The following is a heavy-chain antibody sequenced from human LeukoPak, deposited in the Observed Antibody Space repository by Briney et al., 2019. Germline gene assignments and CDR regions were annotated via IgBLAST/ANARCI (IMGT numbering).Heavy chain of an antibody. CDR1: GFTFSSYA. V-gene: IGHV3-23*01. Sequence: PGGSLRLSXAASGFTFSSYAMSWVRQAPGKGLEWVSAISGSGGSTYYADSVKGRFTISRDNSKNTPYLQMNSLRAEDTAVYYCAKDLGGIAVAGTLYWGQGTLVTVSS. D-gene: IGHD6-19*01. J-gene: IGHJ4*02. CDR3: AKDLGGIAVAGTLY. CDR2: ISGSGGST.